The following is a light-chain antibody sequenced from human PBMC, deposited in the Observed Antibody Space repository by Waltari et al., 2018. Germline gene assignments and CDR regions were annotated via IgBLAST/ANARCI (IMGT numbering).Light chain of an antibody. CDR1: QGVGSY. CDR2: ASS. V-gene: IGKV1-8*01. CDR3: QQYYSYPVT. J-gene: IGKJ1*01. Sequence: AIRLTQSPSSIAASTGDIVPITCRASQGVGSYLAWYQQKSGRAPKLLLYASSSLEAEVPSRFGGSGSGTDFTLTISCLQSEDFASYFCQQYYSYPVTFGQGTRV.